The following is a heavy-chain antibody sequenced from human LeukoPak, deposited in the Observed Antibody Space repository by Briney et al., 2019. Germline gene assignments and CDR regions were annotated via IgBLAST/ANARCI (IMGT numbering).Heavy chain of an antibody. D-gene: IGHD3-22*01. CDR2: MNPNSGNT. J-gene: IGHJ4*02. CDR1: GGTFSSYT. V-gene: IGHV1-8*02. CDR3: ARGPYYYDSSGYYDQDY. Sequence: ASVKVSCKASGGTFSSYTISWVRQAPGQGLEWMGWMNPNSGNTGYAQKFQGRVTMTRNTSISTAYMELSSLRSEDTAVYYCARGPYYYDSSGYYDQDYWGQGTLVTVSS.